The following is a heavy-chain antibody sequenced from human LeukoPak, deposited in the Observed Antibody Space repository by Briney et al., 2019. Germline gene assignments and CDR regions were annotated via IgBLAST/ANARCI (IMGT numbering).Heavy chain of an antibody. J-gene: IGHJ4*02. V-gene: IGHV3-49*04. CDR3: SGRGTAARRGKDY. Sequence: PGGSLRLSCAASGFTVSSNYMSWVRQAPGKGLEWVGLIRSTAYDGTTEYAASVKDRFVISRDDSRAIAFLQMNSLKTDDTGLYYCSGRGTAARRGKDYWGRGTLVTVSS. D-gene: IGHD6-6*01. CDR1: GFTVSSNY. CDR2: IRSTAYDGTT.